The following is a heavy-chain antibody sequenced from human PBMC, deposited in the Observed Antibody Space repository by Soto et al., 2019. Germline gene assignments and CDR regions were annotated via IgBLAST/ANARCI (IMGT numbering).Heavy chain of an antibody. V-gene: IGHV3-21*01. CDR3: ARDTGANRLNDY. Sequence: GGSLRLSCAASGFTFSSYSMNWVRQAPGKGLEWVSSISSSSSYIYYADSVKGRFTISRDNAKNSLYLQMNSLRAEGTAVYYCARDTGANRLNDYWGQGTLVTVSS. J-gene: IGHJ4*02. CDR1: GFTFSSYS. D-gene: IGHD1-26*01. CDR2: ISSSSSYI.